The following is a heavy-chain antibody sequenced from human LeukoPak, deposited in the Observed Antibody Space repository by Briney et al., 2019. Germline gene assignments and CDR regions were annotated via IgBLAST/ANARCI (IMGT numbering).Heavy chain of an antibody. J-gene: IGHJ4*02. CDR1: GFTLSSYE. D-gene: IGHD5-18*01. CDR2: ISSSGSTI. CDR3: ARCGYERNFDY. V-gene: IGHV3-48*03. Sequence: GGSLRLSCAASGFTLSSYEMNWVRQAPGKGLEWVSYISSSGSTIYYADSVKGRFTISRDNAKNSLYLQMNSLRAEDTAVYYCARCGYERNFDYWGQGTLVTVSS.